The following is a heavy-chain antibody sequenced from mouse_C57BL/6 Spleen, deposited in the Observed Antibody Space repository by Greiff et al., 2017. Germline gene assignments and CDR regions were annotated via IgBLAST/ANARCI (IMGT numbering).Heavy chain of an antibody. CDR2: INPSTGGT. Sequence: DVQLQESGPELVKPGASVKISCKASGYSFTGYYMNWVKQSPEKSLEWIGEINPSTGGTTYNQKFKAKATLTVDKSSSTAYMQLKSLTSEDSAVYYCAKASEDFDYWGQGTTLTVSS. CDR1: GYSFTGYY. D-gene: IGHD6-2*01. CDR3: AKASEDFDY. V-gene: IGHV1-42*01. J-gene: IGHJ2*01.